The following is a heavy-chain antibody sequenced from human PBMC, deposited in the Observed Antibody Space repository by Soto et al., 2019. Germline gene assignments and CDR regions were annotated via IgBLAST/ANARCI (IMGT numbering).Heavy chain of an antibody. CDR2: IDPRSGGT. V-gene: IGHV1-2*02. J-gene: IGHJ4*02. Sequence: ASVKVSCKVSGYPFTTYYIHWVRQAPGQGLEWMGWIDPRSGGTVYEQKFQGRVAMTRDTSISTVYMDLSGLTSDDTALYYCATDDYGIFPYWGQGSLVTVSS. CDR3: ATDDYGIFPY. D-gene: IGHD3-10*01. CDR1: GYPFTTYY.